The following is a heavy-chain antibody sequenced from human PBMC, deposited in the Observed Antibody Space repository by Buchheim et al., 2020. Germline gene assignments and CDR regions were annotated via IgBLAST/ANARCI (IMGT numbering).Heavy chain of an antibody. D-gene: IGHD3-22*01. Sequence: EVQLVESGGGLVQPGGSLRLPCAASGFTFGSYAMSWVRQAPGKGLEWVSTISHSATSTYYADSVKGRFTVSRDNSKKNPYLQMNSLRAEDTAVYYCAKDPYYYDTYYFDSWGQGTL. V-gene: IGHV3-23*04. J-gene: IGHJ4*02. CDR2: ISHSATST. CDR3: AKDPYYYDTYYFDS. CDR1: GFTFGSYA.